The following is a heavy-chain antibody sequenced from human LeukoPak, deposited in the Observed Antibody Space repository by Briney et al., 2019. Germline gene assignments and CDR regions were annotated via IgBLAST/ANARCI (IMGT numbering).Heavy chain of an antibody. CDR2: ISYDGSNK. CDR3: AKGSSVVVADHHFY. CDR1: GFTFSSYG. Sequence: PGRSLRLSCAASGFTFSSYGMHWVRQAPGKGLEWVAVISYDGSNKYYADSVKGRFTISRDNSKNTLYLQMNSLRAEDTAVYYCAKGSSVVVADHHFYWGQGTLVTVSS. V-gene: IGHV3-30*18. D-gene: IGHD6-19*01. J-gene: IGHJ4*02.